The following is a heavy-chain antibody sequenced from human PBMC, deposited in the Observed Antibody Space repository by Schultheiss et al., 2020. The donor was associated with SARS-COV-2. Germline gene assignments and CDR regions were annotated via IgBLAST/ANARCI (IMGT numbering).Heavy chain of an antibody. CDR3: ARGDCSSTSCYTYVRYYYMDV. D-gene: IGHD2-2*02. V-gene: IGHV3-74*01. CDR2: INSDGSST. J-gene: IGHJ6*03. Sequence: GGSLRLSCAASGFTFSSYAMSWARQAPGKGLVWVSRINSDGSSTSYADSVKGRFTISRDNAKNTLYLQMNSLRAEDTAVYYCARGDCSSTSCYTYVRYYYMDVWGKGTTVTVSS. CDR1: GFTFSSYA.